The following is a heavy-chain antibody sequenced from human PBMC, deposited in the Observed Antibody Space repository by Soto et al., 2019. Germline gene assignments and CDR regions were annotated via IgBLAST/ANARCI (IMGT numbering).Heavy chain of an antibody. J-gene: IGHJ1*01. D-gene: IGHD2-15*01. CDR1: GFSFSNAW. CDR3: TTDSTQTFCDGGSCYSIQTKIHDS. CDR2: IKSKTDGGTT. V-gene: IGHV3-15*01. Sequence: ESGGGLVEPGGSLRLSCAGSGFSFSNAWMSWVRQAPGKGLEWVGRIKSKTDGGTTDYIAPVKGRFTISRDDSISMLYLKMNSLKTEDTAMYYCTTDSTQTFCDGGSCYSIQTKIHDSGGQGTLVTVSS.